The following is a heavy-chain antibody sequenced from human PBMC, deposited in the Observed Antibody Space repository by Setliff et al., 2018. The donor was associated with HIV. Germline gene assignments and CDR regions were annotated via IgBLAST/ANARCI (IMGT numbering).Heavy chain of an antibody. CDR2: IYYSGST. CDR3: ARGYCSGESCYGFRRGAFYYYYYMDV. CDR1: GGSISNYY. V-gene: IGHV4-59*12. J-gene: IGHJ6*03. D-gene: IGHD2-15*01. Sequence: PSETLSLTCTVSGGSISNYYWSWIRQPPGKGLEWIGNIYYSGSTKYNPSLKSRVIISGDTSKNQFSLKMTSLTAADTAVYFCARGYCSGESCYGFRRGAFYYYYYMDVWGKGTTVTVSS.